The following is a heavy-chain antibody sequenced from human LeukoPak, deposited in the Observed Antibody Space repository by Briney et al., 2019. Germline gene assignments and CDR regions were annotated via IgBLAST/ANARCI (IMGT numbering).Heavy chain of an antibody. CDR3: ARRGLVYFDY. V-gene: IGHV4-39*01. Sequence: SETLSLTCTVSGGSISSSSYYWGWIRQPPGKGLEWIGSIYYSGSTYYHPSLKSRVTISVDTSKNQYSLKLSSVTAADTAVYYCARRGLVYFDYWGQGTLVTVSS. J-gene: IGHJ4*02. D-gene: IGHD3/OR15-3a*01. CDR2: IYYSGST. CDR1: GGSISSSSYY.